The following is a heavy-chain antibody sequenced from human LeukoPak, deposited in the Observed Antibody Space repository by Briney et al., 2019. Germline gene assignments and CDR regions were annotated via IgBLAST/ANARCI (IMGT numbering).Heavy chain of an antibody. Sequence: GESLKISCKGSGYSITSYWIGWVRQMPGKGLEWMGIIYPGDSDTRYSPSFQGQVTISADKSISTAYLQWSSLKASDTAMYYCARFTRDRGSTGCPDYWGQGTLVTVSS. D-gene: IGHD6-19*01. V-gene: IGHV5-51*01. J-gene: IGHJ4*02. CDR2: IYPGDSDT. CDR1: GYSITSYW. CDR3: ARFTRDRGSTGCPDY.